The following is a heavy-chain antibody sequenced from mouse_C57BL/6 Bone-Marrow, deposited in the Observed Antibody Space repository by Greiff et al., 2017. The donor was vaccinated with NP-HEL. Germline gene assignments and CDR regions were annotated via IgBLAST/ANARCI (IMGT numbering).Heavy chain of an antibody. V-gene: IGHV5-4*01. D-gene: IGHD4-1*01. CDR1: GFTFSSYA. Sequence: EVKLVESGGGLVKPGGSLKLSCAASGFTFSSYAMSWVRQTPEKRLEWVATISDGGSYTYYPDNVKGRFTISSDNAKNNLYLQMSHLKSEDTAMYYCARERGGTTYYAMDYWGQGASVTVAS. CDR2: ISDGGSYT. CDR3: ARERGGTTYYAMDY. J-gene: IGHJ4*01.